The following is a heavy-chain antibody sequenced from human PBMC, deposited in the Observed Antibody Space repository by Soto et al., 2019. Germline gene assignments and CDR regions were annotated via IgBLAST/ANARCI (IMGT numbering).Heavy chain of an antibody. Sequence: SETLSLTCTVSGGSISSYYWSWIRQPPGKGLEWIGYIYHSGSTYYNPSLKSRVTISVDRSKNQFSLKLSSVTAADTAVYYCARAIAAAGSWFDPWGQGTLVTVSS. CDR1: GGSISSYY. J-gene: IGHJ5*02. V-gene: IGHV4-59*12. D-gene: IGHD6-13*01. CDR3: ARAIAAAGSWFDP. CDR2: IYHSGST.